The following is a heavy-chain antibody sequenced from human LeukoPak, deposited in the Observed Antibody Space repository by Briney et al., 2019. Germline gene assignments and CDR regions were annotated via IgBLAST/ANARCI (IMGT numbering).Heavy chain of an antibody. D-gene: IGHD1-26*01. J-gene: IGHJ4*02. CDR3: ARDPQWGIVGATGPYYFDY. CDR1: GGSISSSSYY. V-gene: IGHV4-39*07. CDR2: IYHSGST. Sequence: PSETLSLTCTVSGGSISSSSYYWGWIRQPPGKGLEWIGSIYHSGSTYYNPSLKSRVTISVDTSKNQFSLKLSSVTAADTAVYYCARDPQWGIVGATGPYYFDYWGQGTLVTVSS.